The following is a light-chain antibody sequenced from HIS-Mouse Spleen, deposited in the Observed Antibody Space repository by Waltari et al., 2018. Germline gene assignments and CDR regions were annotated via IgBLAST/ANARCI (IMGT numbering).Light chain of an antibody. CDR1: AVPKQY. J-gene: IGLJ3*02. CDR2: KDS. V-gene: IGLV3-25*03. CDR3: QSADSSGTNWV. Sequence: SYELTQPPSVSVSPGQTARTTCPGDAVPKQYAYWYQQKPGQAPVLVIYKDSERPSGIPERFSGSSSGTTVTLTISGVQAEDEADYYCQSADSSGTNWVFGGGTKLTVL.